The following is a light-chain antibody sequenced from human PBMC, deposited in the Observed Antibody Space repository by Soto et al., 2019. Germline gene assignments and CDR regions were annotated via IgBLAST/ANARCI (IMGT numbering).Light chain of an antibody. CDR3: QQYNSYWWT. Sequence: DIQMTQSPSTLSASVGGRVTITCRASQSISSWLAWYQQKPGKAPKLLIYDASSLESGVPSRFSGSGSGTEFTLTISSLQPDDFATYYCQQYNSYWWTFGQGTKVDI. J-gene: IGKJ1*01. CDR2: DAS. V-gene: IGKV1-5*01. CDR1: QSISSW.